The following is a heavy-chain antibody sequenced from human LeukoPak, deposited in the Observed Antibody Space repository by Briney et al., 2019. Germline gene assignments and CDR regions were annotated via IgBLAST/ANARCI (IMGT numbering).Heavy chain of an antibody. CDR3: ARGGHYGDYDPRGAGGDY. Sequence: SVKVSCKASGGTFSSYAISWVRQASGQGLEWMGGIIPIFGTANYAQKFQGRVTITADESTSTAYMELRSLRSDDTAVYYCARGGHYGDYDPRGAGGDYWGQGTLVTVSS. V-gene: IGHV1-69*13. CDR2: IIPIFGTA. J-gene: IGHJ4*02. D-gene: IGHD4-17*01. CDR1: GGTFSSYA.